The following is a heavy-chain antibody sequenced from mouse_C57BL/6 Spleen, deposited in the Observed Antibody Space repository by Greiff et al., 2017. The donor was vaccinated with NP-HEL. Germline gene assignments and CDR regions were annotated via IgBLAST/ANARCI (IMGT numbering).Heavy chain of an antibody. V-gene: IGHV1-26*01. J-gene: IGHJ4*01. CDR1: GYTFTDYY. D-gene: IGHD1-1*01. CDR2: INPNNGGT. Sequence: EVQLQQSGPELVKPGASVKISCKASGYTFTDYYMNWVKQSHGKSLEWIGDINPNNGGTSYKQKFKGKATLTVDKSSSTAYLELRSLTSEDSAVYYCAGYYGSSYGYYAMDYWGQGTSVTVSS. CDR3: AGYYGSSYGYYAMDY.